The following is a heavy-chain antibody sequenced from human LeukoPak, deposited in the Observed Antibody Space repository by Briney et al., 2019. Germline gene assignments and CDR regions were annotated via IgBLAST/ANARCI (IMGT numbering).Heavy chain of an antibody. D-gene: IGHD6-19*01. CDR2: IRYDGTNK. J-gene: IGHJ4*02. V-gene: IGHV3-30*02. CDR3: ARDLTYSGWYYFDY. Sequence: GGSLRLSCAPSGFTFSNYGMHWVRQAPGKGLEWVAFIRYDGTNKYSADSVKGRFAISRDNSKNTLYLQMNSLRAEDTALYYCARDLTYSGWYYFDYWGQGTLVTVSS. CDR1: GFTFSNYG.